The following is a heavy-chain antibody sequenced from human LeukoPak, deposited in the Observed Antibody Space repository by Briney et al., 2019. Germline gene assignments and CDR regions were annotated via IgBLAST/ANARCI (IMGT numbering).Heavy chain of an antibody. CDR1: GFIFSNYD. CDR3: TRTASGEFDY. J-gene: IGHJ4*02. Sequence: PGGSLRLSCAASGFIFSNYDMSWVRQAPGKGLVWVARIKSDGSSTSYADSVKGRFTISRDNAKNTLYLQMNSLRAEDTAVYYCTRTASGEFDYWGQGTLVTVSS. CDR2: IKSDGSST. D-gene: IGHD3-10*01. V-gene: IGHV3-74*01.